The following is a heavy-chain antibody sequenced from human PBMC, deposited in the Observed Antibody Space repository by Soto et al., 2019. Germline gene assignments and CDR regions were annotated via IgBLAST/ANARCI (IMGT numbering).Heavy chain of an antibody. D-gene: IGHD1-20*01. J-gene: IGHJ4*02. V-gene: IGHV4-39*01. CDR3: ATSQKGYNWNYFDH. CDR2: VFYTGFT. CDR1: GASISGSYYY. Sequence: PSETLSLTCAVSGASISGSYYYWAWLRQSPGKGPEWIGSVFYTGFTSYNPSLEGRVSVSVDTSKSQFSLKLSAVTAADTAVYYCATSQKGYNWNYFDHWGQGALVTVS.